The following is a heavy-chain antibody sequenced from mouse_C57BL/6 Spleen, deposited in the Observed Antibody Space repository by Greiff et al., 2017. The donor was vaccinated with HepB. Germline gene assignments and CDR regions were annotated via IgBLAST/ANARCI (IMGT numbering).Heavy chain of an antibody. CDR1: GYTFTDYE. D-gene: IGHD1-1*01. V-gene: IGHV1-15*01. J-gene: IGHJ1*03. CDR3: TKRYPWYFDV. Sequence: QVHVKQSGAELVRPGASVTLSCKASGYTFTDYEMHWVKQTPVHGLEWIGAIDPETGGTAYNQKFKGKAILTADKSSSTAYMELRSLTSEDSAVYYCTKRYPWYFDVWGTGTTVTVSS. CDR2: IDPETGGT.